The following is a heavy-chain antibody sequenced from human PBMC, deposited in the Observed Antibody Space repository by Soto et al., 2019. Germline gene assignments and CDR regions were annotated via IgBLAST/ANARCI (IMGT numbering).Heavy chain of an antibody. J-gene: IGHJ4*02. Sequence: QVQLVQSGAEVKKPGASVKVSCKASGYTFTSYYMHWVRQTPGQGLEWMGIINPSGGSTSYAQKFQGRVTMTRDTSTSTVYMELSSLRSEDTAVYYCARDNAAYCGGDCYPDYWVQGTLVTVSS. D-gene: IGHD2-21*02. CDR2: INPSGGST. CDR1: GYTFTSYY. V-gene: IGHV1-46*01. CDR3: ARDNAAYCGGDCYPDY.